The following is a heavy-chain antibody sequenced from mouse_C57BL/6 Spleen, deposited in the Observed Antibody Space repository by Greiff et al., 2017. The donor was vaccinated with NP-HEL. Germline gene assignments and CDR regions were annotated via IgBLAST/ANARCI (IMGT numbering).Heavy chain of an antibody. Sequence: QVQLQQPGAELVKPGASVKMSCKASGYTFTSYWITWVKQRPGQGLEWIGDIYPGSGSTNYNEKFKSKATLTVDTSSSTAYMQLSSLTSEDSAVYYCARWEDYGSSLPGFAYWGQGTLVTVSA. CDR2: IYPGSGST. D-gene: IGHD1-1*01. V-gene: IGHV1-55*01. J-gene: IGHJ3*01. CDR1: GYTFTSYW. CDR3: ARWEDYGSSLPGFAY.